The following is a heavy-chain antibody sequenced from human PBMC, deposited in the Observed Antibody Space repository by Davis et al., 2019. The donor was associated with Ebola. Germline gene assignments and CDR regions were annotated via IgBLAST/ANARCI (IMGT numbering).Heavy chain of an antibody. Sequence: SLRLSCAASGFTFNEYAMHWVRQAPGQGLEWVSGVSWNSVTTAYADSVRGRFTISRDDAKNSLYLQMDSLRAGDTAIYYCARANSGCTGGGCFSGHWFDPWGQGTLVTVSS. CDR2: VSWNSVTT. V-gene: IGHV3-9*01. J-gene: IGHJ5*02. CDR3: ARANSGCTGGGCFSGHWFDP. D-gene: IGHD2-15*01. CDR1: GFTFNEYA.